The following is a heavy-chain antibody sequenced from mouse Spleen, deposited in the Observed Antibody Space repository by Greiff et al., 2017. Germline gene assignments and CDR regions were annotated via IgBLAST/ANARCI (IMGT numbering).Heavy chain of an antibody. CDR3: ARDFITTERYAMDY. CDR2: IYPGDGDT. V-gene: IGHV1-82*01. Sequence: VQLQQSGPELVKPGASVKISCKASGYAFSSSWMNWVKQRPGKGLEWIGRIYPGDGDTNYNGKFKGKATLTADKSSSTAYMQLSSLTSEDSAVYFCARDFITTERYAMDYWGQGTSVTVSS. CDR1: GYAFSSSW. D-gene: IGHD1-1*01. J-gene: IGHJ4*01.